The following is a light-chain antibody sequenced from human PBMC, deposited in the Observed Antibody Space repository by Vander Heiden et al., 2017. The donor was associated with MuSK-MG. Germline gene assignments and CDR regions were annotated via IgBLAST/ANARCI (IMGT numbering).Light chain of an antibody. CDR2: EVI. CDR1: SSDVGCYND. CDR3: SSYTSTSGLT. J-gene: IGLJ2*01. V-gene: IGLV2-14*01. Sequence: QSALTQPASVSGSLGQSITISCTGTSSDVGCYNDVSWHQQHPGKPTKLMIYEVINRPSGVSDRFSGSKSGTTASLTISGLQAEDDADYYCSSYTSTSGLTFGGGTKLTVL.